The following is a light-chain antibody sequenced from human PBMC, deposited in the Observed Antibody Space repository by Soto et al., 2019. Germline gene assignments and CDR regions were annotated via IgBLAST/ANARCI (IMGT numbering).Light chain of an antibody. Sequence: EIVLTQSPATLSLSPGERATLSCRASQSVSSYLAWYQQKPGQAPRLLIYDASNRATGIPARFSGSGSGTDFTLTISSLEPDDFAVYYCQQRIIWPPLTFGGGTKVDIK. CDR2: DAS. V-gene: IGKV3-11*01. J-gene: IGKJ4*01. CDR1: QSVSSY. CDR3: QQRIIWPPLT.